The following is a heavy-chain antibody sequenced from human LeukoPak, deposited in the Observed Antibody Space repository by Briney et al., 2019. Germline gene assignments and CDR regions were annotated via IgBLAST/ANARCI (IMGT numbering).Heavy chain of an antibody. J-gene: IGHJ4*02. CDR3: AGTYCGGDCYSRLVYYFDY. Sequence: SETLSLTCTVSGGSISSYYWSWLRQPPGKGLEWIGYIYYSGSTNYNPSLKSRVTISVDTSKNQFSLKLSSVTAADTAVYYCAGTYCGGDCYSRLVYYFDYWGQGTLVTVSS. V-gene: IGHV4-59*01. CDR1: GGSISSYY. D-gene: IGHD2-21*02. CDR2: IYYSGST.